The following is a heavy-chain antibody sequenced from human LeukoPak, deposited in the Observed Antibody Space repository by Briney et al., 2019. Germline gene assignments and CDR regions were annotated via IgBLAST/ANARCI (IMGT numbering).Heavy chain of an antibody. V-gene: IGHV1-69*05. CDR3: ARGIDCSSTSCLSYYYMDV. CDR1: GGTFSSYA. CDR2: IIPIFGTA. Sequence: SVKVSCKASGGTFSSYAISWVRQAPGQGLEWMGGIIPIFGTANYAQKFQGRVTITTDESTSTAYMELSSLRSEDTAVYYCARGIDCSSTSCLSYYYMDVWGKGTTVTVSS. D-gene: IGHD2-2*01. J-gene: IGHJ6*03.